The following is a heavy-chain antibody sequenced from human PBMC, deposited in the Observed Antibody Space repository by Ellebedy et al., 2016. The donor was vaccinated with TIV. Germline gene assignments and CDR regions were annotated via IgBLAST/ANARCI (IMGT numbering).Heavy chain of an antibody. J-gene: IGHJ4*02. CDR3: ARALGQPVLPPDY. D-gene: IGHD6-6*01. CDR1: GFTFSGYG. Sequence: GESLKISCAASGFTFSGYGMHWVRQAPGKGLAWVAVIWYDGSYKYYADSVKGRFTISRDNSKNTLYLQMNSLRAEDTAVYYCARALGQPVLPPDYWGQGTLVTVSS. CDR2: IWYDGSYK. V-gene: IGHV3-33*01.